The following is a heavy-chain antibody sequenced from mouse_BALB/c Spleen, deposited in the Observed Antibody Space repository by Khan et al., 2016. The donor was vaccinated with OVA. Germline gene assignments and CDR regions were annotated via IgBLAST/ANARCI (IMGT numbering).Heavy chain of an antibody. J-gene: IGHJ3*01. V-gene: IGHV5-6*01. D-gene: IGHD4-1*01. Sequence: EVELVESGGDLVTPGGSLKLSCAASGFTFSSYSMSWVRQTPDKRLEWVASISSGGDYTYYPDIVTGRFTITRDNAKNTLYLEMSSLKSEDTAMYCCASHLTESFAYWGQGTLVTVSA. CDR2: ISSGGDYT. CDR1: GFTFSSYS. CDR3: ASHLTESFAY.